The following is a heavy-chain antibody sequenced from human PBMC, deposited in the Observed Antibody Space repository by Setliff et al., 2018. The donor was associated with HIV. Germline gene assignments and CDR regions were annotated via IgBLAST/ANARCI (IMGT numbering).Heavy chain of an antibody. CDR1: EFTFSSYS. V-gene: IGHV3-21*03. Sequence: GGSLRLSCAASEFTFSSYSMNWVRQAPGKGLEWVASISSSGAHIFYADSLKGRFTISRDNGKNLLYLQMNSLKTEDTGVYYCSRDLGGGSRTRGFYYYAMDVWGQGTTVTVSS. J-gene: IGHJ6*02. CDR3: SRDLGGGSRTRGFYYYAMDV. D-gene: IGHD2-15*01. CDR2: ISSSGAHI.